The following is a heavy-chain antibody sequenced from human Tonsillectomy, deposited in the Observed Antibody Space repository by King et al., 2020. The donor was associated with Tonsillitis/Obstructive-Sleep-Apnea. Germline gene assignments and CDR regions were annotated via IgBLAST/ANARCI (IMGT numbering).Heavy chain of an antibody. D-gene: IGHD3-10*01. CDR1: GFTFSSYN. V-gene: IGHV3-48*02. Sequence: VQLVESGGGLVQPGGSLRLSCAASGFTFSSYNMNWVRQAPGKGREGVSYISSSSSTIYYADAVKGRFTISRDNAKNSLFLQMNSLRDEDTAVYYCAGGAPYGSGSSKYFQHWGQGTLVTVSS. CDR2: ISSSSSTI. CDR3: AGGAPYGSGSSKYFQH. J-gene: IGHJ1*01.